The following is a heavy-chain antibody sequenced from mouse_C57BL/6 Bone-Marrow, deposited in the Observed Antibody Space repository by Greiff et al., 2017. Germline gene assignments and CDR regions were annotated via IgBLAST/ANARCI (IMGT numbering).Heavy chain of an antibody. D-gene: IGHD1-1*01. Sequence: VQLQQSGAELMKPGASVKLSCKATGYTFTAYWIAWVKQRPGHGLEWIGEILPGSGSTNYNVKFKGKAKFTADTSSNTAYMQLSSLTTEDSAIYYCFCGSSFDYWGQGTTLTVSS. V-gene: IGHV1-9*01. CDR2: ILPGSGST. J-gene: IGHJ2*01. CDR3: FCGSSFDY. CDR1: GYTFTAYW.